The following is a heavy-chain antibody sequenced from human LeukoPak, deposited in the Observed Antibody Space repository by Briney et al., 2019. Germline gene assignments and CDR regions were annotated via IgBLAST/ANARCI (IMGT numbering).Heavy chain of an antibody. CDR3: GVLMVYASFFDY. CDR1: GFTFSSYG. Sequence: PGGSLRLSCAASGFTFSSYGMHWVRQAPGKGLEWVAFIRYDGSNKYYADSVKGRFTISRDNSKNTLYLQMNSLRAEDTAVYYCGVLMVYASFFDYWGQGTLVTVSS. D-gene: IGHD2-8*01. V-gene: IGHV3-30*02. CDR2: IRYDGSNK. J-gene: IGHJ4*02.